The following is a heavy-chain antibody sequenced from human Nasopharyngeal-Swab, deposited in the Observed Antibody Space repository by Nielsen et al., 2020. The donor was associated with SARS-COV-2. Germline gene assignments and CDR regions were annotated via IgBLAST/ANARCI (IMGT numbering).Heavy chain of an antibody. J-gene: IGHJ6*02. CDR2: ISGSGGST. Sequence: GESLKISCAASGFTFSSYAMSWVRQAPGKGLEWVSAISGSGGSTYYADSMKGRFTISRDNSKNTLYLQMNSLRAEDTAVYYCAKDSLYYYYGMDVWGQGTTVTVSS. CDR1: GFTFSSYA. CDR3: AKDSLYYYYGMDV. V-gene: IGHV3-23*01.